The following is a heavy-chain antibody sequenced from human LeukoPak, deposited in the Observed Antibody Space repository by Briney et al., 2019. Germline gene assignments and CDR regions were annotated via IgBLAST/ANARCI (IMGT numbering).Heavy chain of an antibody. CDR3: ARQEAQWLAQDY. CDR1: GYTFTSYG. D-gene: IGHD6-19*01. V-gene: IGHV1-18*01. CDR2: ISAYNGNT. J-gene: IGHJ4*02. Sequence: ASVKVSCKASGYTFTSYGISWVGQAPGQGLEGMGWISAYNGNTNYAQKLQGRVTMTTDTSTSTAYMELRSLRSDDTAVYYCARQEAQWLAQDYWGQGTLVTVSS.